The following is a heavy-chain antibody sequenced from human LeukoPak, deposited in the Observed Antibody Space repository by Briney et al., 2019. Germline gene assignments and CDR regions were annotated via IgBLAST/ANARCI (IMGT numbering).Heavy chain of an antibody. Sequence: SETLSLTCTVSGGSISSGSYYWRWLRQPAGKGLEWIGYIYYSGSTNYNPSLKSRVTISVDTSKNQFSLKLSSVTAADTAVYYCARASGIVVVPAALRVGANFDPWGQGTLVTVSS. V-gene: IGHV4-61*10. J-gene: IGHJ5*02. D-gene: IGHD2-2*01. CDR3: ARASGIVVVPAALRVGANFDP. CDR1: GGSISSGSYY. CDR2: IYYSGST.